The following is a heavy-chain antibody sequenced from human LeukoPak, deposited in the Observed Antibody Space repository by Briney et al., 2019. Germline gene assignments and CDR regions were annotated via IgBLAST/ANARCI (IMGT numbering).Heavy chain of an antibody. CDR1: GFTFSSYA. D-gene: IGHD1-1*01. Sequence: AGGSLRLSCAASGFTFSSYAMSWVRQAPGKGLEWVSAISGSGGSTYYADSVKGRFTISRDNSKNTLYLQMNSLRAEDTAVYYCAKDGNWREIGYYYMDVWGKGTTVTVSS. CDR3: AKDGNWREIGYYYMDV. J-gene: IGHJ6*03. V-gene: IGHV3-23*01. CDR2: ISGSGGST.